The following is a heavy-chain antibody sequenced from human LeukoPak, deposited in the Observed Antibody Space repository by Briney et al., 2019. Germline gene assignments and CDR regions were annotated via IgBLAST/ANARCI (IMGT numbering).Heavy chain of an antibody. CDR3: ARDRYRQWLAPPNYYGMDV. V-gene: IGHV1-69*13. Sequence: SVKVSCKASGGTFSSYAISWVRQAPGQGLEWMGGIIPIFGTANYAQKFQGRVTITADESTSTAYMELSSLRSEDTAVYYCARDRYRQWLAPPNYYGMDVWGQGTTVTVSS. J-gene: IGHJ6*02. CDR2: IIPIFGTA. D-gene: IGHD6-19*01. CDR1: GGTFSSYA.